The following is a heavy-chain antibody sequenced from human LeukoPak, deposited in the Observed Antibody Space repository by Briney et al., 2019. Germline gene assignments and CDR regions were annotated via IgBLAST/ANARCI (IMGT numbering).Heavy chain of an antibody. J-gene: IGHJ4*02. CDR2: ISWDGGST. Sequence: GGSLRLSCAASGFTFDDYTMHWVRQAPGKGLEWVSLISWDGGSTYYADSVKGRFTLSRDNSKNSLYLQMNSLRTEDTALYYCAKGYDFWSGYFDYFDYWGQGTLVTVSS. V-gene: IGHV3-43*01. CDR3: AKGYDFWSGYFDYFDY. CDR1: GFTFDDYT. D-gene: IGHD3-3*01.